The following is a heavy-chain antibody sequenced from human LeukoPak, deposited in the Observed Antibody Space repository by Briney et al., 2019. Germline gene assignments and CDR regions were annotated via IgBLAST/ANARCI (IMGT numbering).Heavy chain of an antibody. J-gene: IGHJ6*02. V-gene: IGHV3-7*01. CDR3: ATYKNWVAGDV. D-gene: IGHD7-27*01. Sequence: GGSLRLSCAASEFTFSDYWMSWVRQAPGKGPEWVANIKEDGSEKQYVDSVTGRFTVSRDNAKNSLFLQMNSLRLEDTAVYYCATYKNWVAGDVWGQGTTVSVSS. CDR1: EFTFSDYW. CDR2: IKEDGSEK.